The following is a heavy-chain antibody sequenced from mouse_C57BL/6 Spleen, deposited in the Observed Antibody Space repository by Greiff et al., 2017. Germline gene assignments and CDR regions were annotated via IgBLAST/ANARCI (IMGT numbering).Heavy chain of an antibody. CDR3: GRVYYDYDRADY. J-gene: IGHJ2*01. CDR1: GYTFTSYW. V-gene: IGHV1-55*01. Sequence: QVQLQQPGAELVKPGASVKMSCKASGYTFTSYWITWVKQRPGQGLEWIGDIYPGSGSTNYNEKFKSKATLTVDTSSSTAYMQLSSLTSEDSAVXYCGRVYYDYDRADYWGQGTTLTVSS. D-gene: IGHD2-4*01. CDR2: IYPGSGST.